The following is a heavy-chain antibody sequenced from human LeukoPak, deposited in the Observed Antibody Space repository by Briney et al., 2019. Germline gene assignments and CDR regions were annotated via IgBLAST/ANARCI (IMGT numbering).Heavy chain of an antibody. V-gene: IGHV3-11*04. Sequence: GGSLRLSCAASGFTFSDYYMSWVRQAPEKGLEWVSYISSSGTTIYYADSVKGRFTISRDNAKNSLYLQMNSLRAEDTAVYYCARRYCSSTSCLIDYWGQGTLVTVSS. J-gene: IGHJ4*02. CDR2: ISSSGTTI. D-gene: IGHD2-2*01. CDR1: GFTFSDYY. CDR3: ARRYCSSTSCLIDY.